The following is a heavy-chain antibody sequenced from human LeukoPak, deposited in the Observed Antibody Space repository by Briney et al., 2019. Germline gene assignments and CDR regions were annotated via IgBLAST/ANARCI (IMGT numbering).Heavy chain of an antibody. CDR2: IYYSGST. Sequence: PSETLSLTCTVSGGSISSYYWSWIRQPPGKELEWIGYIYYSGSTNYNPSLKSRVTISVDTSKNQFSLKLSSVTAADTAVYYCARELVATVVTPDAFDIWGQGTMVTVSS. V-gene: IGHV4-59*01. D-gene: IGHD4-23*01. CDR3: ARELVATVVTPDAFDI. J-gene: IGHJ3*02. CDR1: GGSISSYY.